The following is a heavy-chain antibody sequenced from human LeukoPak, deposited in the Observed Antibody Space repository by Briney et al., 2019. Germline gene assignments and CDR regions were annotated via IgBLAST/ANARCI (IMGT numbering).Heavy chain of an antibody. V-gene: IGHV3-23*01. CDR2: ISGSGTRT. CDR3: AKDPQMGAAADY. Sequence: GESLRLSCAASGFTFSTSAMSWVRQAPGKGLEWVSTISGSGTRTYYADSVKGRFTISRDISKNTLYLQMNSLRAEDTALFYCAKDPQMGAAADYWGQGTLVTVSS. J-gene: IGHJ4*02. D-gene: IGHD6-13*01. CDR1: GFTFSTSA.